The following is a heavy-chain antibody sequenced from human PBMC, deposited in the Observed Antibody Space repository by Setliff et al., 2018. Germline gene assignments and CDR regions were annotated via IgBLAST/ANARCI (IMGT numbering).Heavy chain of an antibody. CDR1: GGSFDSGTHY. Sequence: SETLSLTCVVSGGSFDSGTHYWSWIRQPAGKVPEWIGLIQGTGNTNYNPSLQSRATISIDTSKNQISLKITSVTAADTALYSCAGTPARGTTWLSPFDYWGQGIQVTVSS. D-gene: IGHD3-9*01. CDR3: AGTPARGTTWLSPFDY. V-gene: IGHV4-61*02. CDR2: IQGTGNT. J-gene: IGHJ4*02.